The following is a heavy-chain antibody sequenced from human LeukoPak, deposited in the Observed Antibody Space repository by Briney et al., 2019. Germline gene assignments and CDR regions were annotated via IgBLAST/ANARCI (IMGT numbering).Heavy chain of an antibody. D-gene: IGHD3-22*01. CDR1: GYIFNNYG. Sequence: AAVKVSCKASGYIFNNYGISWVRQAPGQGLEWMGWISVYNGNAKYAQKVQGRVTMTTDISTSTAYMELRSLRADDTAVYYCARDGHRRYYYESSGYYRGDYWGQGTLVTVSS. CDR3: ARDGHRRYYYESSGYYRGDY. V-gene: IGHV1-18*01. CDR2: ISVYNGNA. J-gene: IGHJ4*02.